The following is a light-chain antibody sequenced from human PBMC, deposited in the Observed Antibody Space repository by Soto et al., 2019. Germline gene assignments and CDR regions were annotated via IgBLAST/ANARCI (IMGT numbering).Light chain of an antibody. CDR1: SSDVGGYNY. J-gene: IGLJ1*01. V-gene: IGLV2-14*01. CDR2: EVS. Sequence: QSVLTQPASVSGSPGQSITISCTGTSSDVGGYNYVSWYQQHPGKAPKLMIYEVSNRPSGVSNRFSGSKSGNTASLTISGLQAEYEADYHCSSYTSSSTLEVFGTGTKVTVL. CDR3: SSYTSSSTLEV.